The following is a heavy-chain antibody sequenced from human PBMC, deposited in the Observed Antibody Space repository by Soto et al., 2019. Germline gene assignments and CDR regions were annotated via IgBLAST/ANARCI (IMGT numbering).Heavy chain of an antibody. CDR3: ARGRPQYSSSWYWFDP. Sequence: GASVKVSCKASGYTFTSYGISWVRQAPGQGLEWMGWISAYDGNTNYAQKLQGRVTMTTDTSTSTAYMELRSLRSDDTAVYYCARGRPQYSSSWYWFDPWGQGTLVTVSS. CDR1: GYTFTSYG. D-gene: IGHD6-13*01. CDR2: ISAYDGNT. V-gene: IGHV1-18*01. J-gene: IGHJ5*02.